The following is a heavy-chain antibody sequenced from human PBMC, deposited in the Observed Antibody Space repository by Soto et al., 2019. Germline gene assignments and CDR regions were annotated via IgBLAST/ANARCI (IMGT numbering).Heavy chain of an antibody. CDR1: GFTFSTYA. D-gene: IGHD1-1*01. CDR2: LSAGGGST. V-gene: IGHV3-23*01. CDR3: AHPRGYGVFDAYDI. J-gene: IGHJ3*02. Sequence: GGSLRLSCAASGFTFSTYAMSWVRQALGKGLEWVSALSAGGGSTYYADSVKGRFIISRDNSINTLYLQMNSLRTEDTAVYYCAHPRGYGVFDAYDIWGLGAMVTVSS.